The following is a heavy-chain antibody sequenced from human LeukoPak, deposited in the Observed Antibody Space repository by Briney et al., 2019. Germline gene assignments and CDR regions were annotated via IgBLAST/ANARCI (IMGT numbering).Heavy chain of an antibody. CDR1: GFTFSSYD. D-gene: IGHD6-13*01. J-gene: IGHJ4*02. CDR3: ARGSKQQLVLDY. V-gene: IGHV3-13*01. Sequence: PGGSLRLSCAASGFTFSSYDMHWVRQATGKGLEWVSAIGTAGDTYYPGSVKGRFTISRENAKNSLYLQMNSLRAGDTAVYYCARGSKQQLVLDYWGQGTLVTVSS. CDR2: IGTAGDT.